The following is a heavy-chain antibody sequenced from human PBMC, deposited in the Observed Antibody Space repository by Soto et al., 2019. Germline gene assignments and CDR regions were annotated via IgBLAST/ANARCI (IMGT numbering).Heavy chain of an antibody. CDR2: ISSRSTFI. CDR1: GFTLTNEN. CDR3: ARDPPLSMIVVVGVDDF. D-gene: IGHD3-22*01. Sequence: GGSLRLSCTVLGFTLTNENMNWVRQAPGKGLEWVSSISSRSTFINYADSVKGRFTISRDDDKGLVYLQMNSLRAEDTAVYYCARDPPLSMIVVVGVDDFWGQGTLVTVSS. V-gene: IGHV3-21*06. J-gene: IGHJ4*02.